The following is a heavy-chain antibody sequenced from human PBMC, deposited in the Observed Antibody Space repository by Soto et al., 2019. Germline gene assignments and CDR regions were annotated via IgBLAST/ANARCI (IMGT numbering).Heavy chain of an antibody. D-gene: IGHD5-18*01. V-gene: IGHV4-4*02. CDR2: IYHSGST. Sequence: PSESLSLTCPISGGAISIINGRSWVRPPPGQGLEWIGEIYHSGSTNYNPSLKSRVTISVDKSKNEFSLKLSSVTAADTAVYYCADRRKQLWLSGQHYYYGMDVWGQVTTVT. CDR3: ADRRKQLWLSGQHYYYGMDV. J-gene: IGHJ6*02. CDR1: GGAISIING.